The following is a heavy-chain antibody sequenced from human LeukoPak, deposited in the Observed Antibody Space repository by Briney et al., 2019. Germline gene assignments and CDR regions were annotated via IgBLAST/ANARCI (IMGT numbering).Heavy chain of an antibody. Sequence: ASVKVSCKASGYTFTGYYMHWVRQAPGQGLEWMGWINPNSGGTNYAQKFQGRVTITADKSTSTAYMELSSLRSEDTAVYYCARDYYDSSGYGYYYYYMDVWGKGTTVTVSS. CDR3: ARDYYDSSGYGYYYYYMDV. J-gene: IGHJ6*03. V-gene: IGHV1-2*02. CDR2: INPNSGGT. CDR1: GYTFTGYY. D-gene: IGHD3-22*01.